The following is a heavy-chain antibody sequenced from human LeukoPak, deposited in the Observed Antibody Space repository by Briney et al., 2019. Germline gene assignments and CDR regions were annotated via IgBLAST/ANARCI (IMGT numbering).Heavy chain of an antibody. CDR3: AKGLGYCSGDTCYYYFDN. Sequence: GSLRLSCTASGFTFSSYAMTWVRQAPGKGLEWVSTIRSSGGTTYYADSMKGRFTISRDNSKNTLYLQMNSLRAEDTVVYYCAKGLGYCSGDTCYYYFDNWGQGTLVTVSS. V-gene: IGHV3-23*01. D-gene: IGHD2-15*01. J-gene: IGHJ4*02. CDR1: GFTFSSYA. CDR2: IRSSGGTT.